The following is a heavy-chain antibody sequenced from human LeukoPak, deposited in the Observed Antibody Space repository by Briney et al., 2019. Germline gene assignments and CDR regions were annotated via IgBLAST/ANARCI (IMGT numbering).Heavy chain of an antibody. Sequence: GGSLRLSCAASGFTFSSYWMSWVRQAPGKGLEWVANIKQDGSEKYYADSVKGRFTISRDNAKNSLYLQMNSLRAEDTAVYYCARDAPWRWLHDAFDIWGQGTMVTVSS. CDR3: ARDAPWRWLHDAFDI. J-gene: IGHJ3*02. CDR2: IKQDGSEK. CDR1: GFTFSSYW. D-gene: IGHD5-24*01. V-gene: IGHV3-7*01.